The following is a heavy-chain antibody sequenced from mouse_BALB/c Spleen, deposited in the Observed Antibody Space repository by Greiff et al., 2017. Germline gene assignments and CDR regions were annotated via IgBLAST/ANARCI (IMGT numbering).Heavy chain of an antibody. J-gene: IGHJ1*01. Sequence: VLVEESGGGLVKPGGSLKLSCAASGFTFSSFAMSWVRQTPEMTLVWVASISSGGSTYYPDSVKGRFTISRDNARNILYLQMSSLRSEDTAMYYCARAGYLLRYFDVWGAGTTVNVSS. CDR2: ISSGGST. CDR1: GFTFSSFA. CDR3: ARAGYLLRYFDV. D-gene: IGHD1-1*01. V-gene: IGHV5-6-5*01.